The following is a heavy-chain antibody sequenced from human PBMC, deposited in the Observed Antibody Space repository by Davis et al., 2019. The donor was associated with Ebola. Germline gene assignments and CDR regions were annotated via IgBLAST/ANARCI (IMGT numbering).Heavy chain of an antibody. V-gene: IGHV3-23*01. CDR1: GFTFSSYA. D-gene: IGHD3-10*01. Sequence: GESLKISCAPSGFTFSSYAMGWVRQAPGKGLEWVSTISGNAGSTYYADSVKGRFTISRDNPKKTLYLQMNSLRAEDTAVYYCVFGSGSYYTPSYFDFWGQGTLVTVSS. CDR3: VFGSGSYYTPSYFDF. J-gene: IGHJ4*02. CDR2: ISGNAGST.